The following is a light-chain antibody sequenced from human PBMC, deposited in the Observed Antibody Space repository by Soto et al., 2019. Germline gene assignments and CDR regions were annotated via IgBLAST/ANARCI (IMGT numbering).Light chain of an antibody. CDR1: SSDVGNYKY. V-gene: IGLV2-14*01. CDR2: EVS. Sequence: QSALTQPASVSGSPGQSITISCTGTSSDVGNYKYVSWYQQHPGKAPKLIIYEVSNRPSGVSDRFSGSKSGNMASLTISGLQAEDETDYYCLSYTSSGTYVFGTGTKLTVL. J-gene: IGLJ1*01. CDR3: LSYTSSGTYV.